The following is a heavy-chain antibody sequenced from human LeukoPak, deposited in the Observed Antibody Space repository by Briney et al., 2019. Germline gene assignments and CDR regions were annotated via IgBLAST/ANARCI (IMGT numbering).Heavy chain of an antibody. Sequence: SLRLSCTTSGFNFGDHAMTWVRQAPGKGLEWVGFIRGKAYRGTTEYAASVKGRFTISSDDSKSVVYLQMNSLKSEDTAVYYCSRGPIQLWVHNGVDVWGQGTTVTVSS. CDR1: GFNFGDHA. D-gene: IGHD5-18*01. CDR2: IRGKAYRGTT. CDR3: SRGPIQLWVHNGVDV. J-gene: IGHJ6*02. V-gene: IGHV3-49*04.